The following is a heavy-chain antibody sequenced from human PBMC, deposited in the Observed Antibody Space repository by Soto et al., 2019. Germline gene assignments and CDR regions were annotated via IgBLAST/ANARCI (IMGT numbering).Heavy chain of an antibody. D-gene: IGHD1-20*01. CDR1: GFTLRNYA. CDR3: AKAKNDYNWDNRPPFDY. Sequence: PXGSLRLSFEASGFTLRNYAMTLVRQAPGKGLEWVSLISANDVGTYYAESVKTRFTISTDQSRNTVYLQMDSLRADDTAIYYCAKAKNDYNWDNRPPFDYWGQGTLVTVSS. J-gene: IGHJ4*02. CDR2: ISANDVGT. V-gene: IGHV3-23*01.